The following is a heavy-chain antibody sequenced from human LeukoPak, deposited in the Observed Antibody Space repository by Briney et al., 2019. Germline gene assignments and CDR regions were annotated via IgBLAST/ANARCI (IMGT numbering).Heavy chain of an antibody. D-gene: IGHD3-16*01. Sequence: ASVKVSRKASGFSFTGYYMHWVRQAPGQGLEWMGWINPNSGGTNYAQKFQGRVTMTRDTSISIAYMELSRLKSDDTAVYYCAKDQNVVGTLDYWGQGTLVTVSS. CDR1: GFSFTGYY. J-gene: IGHJ4*02. V-gene: IGHV1-2*02. CDR3: AKDQNVVGTLDY. CDR2: INPNSGGT.